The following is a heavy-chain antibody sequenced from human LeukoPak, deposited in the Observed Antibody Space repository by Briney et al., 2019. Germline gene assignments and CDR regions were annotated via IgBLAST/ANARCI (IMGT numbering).Heavy chain of an antibody. CDR2: ISGGGGYT. J-gene: IGHJ4*02. Sequence: GGSLRLSCAASGFSFSDYAMNWVRQAPGKGLEWVSGISGGGGYTYYADSVKGRFTISRDNSKNTLYLQMNSLRAEDTAVYYCAKAEVGAPDYWGQGTLVTVSS. V-gene: IGHV3-23*01. D-gene: IGHD1-26*01. CDR3: AKAEVGAPDY. CDR1: GFSFSDYA.